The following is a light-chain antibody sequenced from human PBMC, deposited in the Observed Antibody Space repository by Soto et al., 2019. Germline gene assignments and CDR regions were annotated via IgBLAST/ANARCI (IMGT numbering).Light chain of an antibody. J-gene: IGLJ1*01. V-gene: IGLV2-14*01. CDR3: SSYTSSVTYV. Sequence: LTPPASVSGSPGQSITISCTGTSSDIGAYNYVSWYQQHPGKAPKLLIYEVTNRPSGVSDRFSGSKSGNTASLAISGLQAEDEANYYCSSYTSSVTYVFGTGTKVTVL. CDR1: SSDIGAYNY. CDR2: EVT.